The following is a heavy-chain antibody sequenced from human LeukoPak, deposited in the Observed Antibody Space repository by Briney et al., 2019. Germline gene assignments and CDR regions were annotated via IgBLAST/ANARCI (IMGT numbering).Heavy chain of an antibody. Sequence: SETLSLTCAVSGGSISSSNWWSWVRQPPGKGLEWIGEIYHSGSTNYNPSLKSRVTISVDKSKNQFSLKLSSVTAADTAVYYCARPSRRAVAGLSTNWFDPWGQGTLVTVSS. V-gene: IGHV4-4*02. D-gene: IGHD6-19*01. CDR2: IYHSGST. CDR3: ARPSRRAVAGLSTNWFDP. J-gene: IGHJ5*02. CDR1: GGSISSSNW.